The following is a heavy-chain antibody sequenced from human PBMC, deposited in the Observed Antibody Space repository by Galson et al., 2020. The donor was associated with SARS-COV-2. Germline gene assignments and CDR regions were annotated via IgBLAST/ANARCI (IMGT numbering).Heavy chain of an antibody. CDR3: ARVAMVLIVYGTGRHFDY. D-gene: IGHD2-8*01. J-gene: IGHJ4*02. V-gene: IGHV4-31*03. Sequence: SETLSLTCSVSGASISSGGYYWSWIRQHPGKGLEWIGNIYNSGSTYYNPSLKSRVTISVDTSKNQFSLKLRSVTAADTAVYYCARVAMVLIVYGTGRHFDYWGQGTLVTVSS. CDR2: IYNSGST. CDR1: GASISSGGYY.